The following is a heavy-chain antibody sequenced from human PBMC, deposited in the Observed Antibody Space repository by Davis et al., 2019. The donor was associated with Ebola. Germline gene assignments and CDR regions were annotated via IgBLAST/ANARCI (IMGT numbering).Heavy chain of an antibody. CDR1: GFTFSSYA. Sequence: PGGSLRLSCSASGFTFSSYAMHWVRQAPGKGLEYVSAISSNGGSTYYADSVKGRFTISRDNSKNTLYLQMNSLRAEDTAVYYCARQWRGSSGHRIVDYWGQGTLVTVSS. CDR2: ISSNGGST. J-gene: IGHJ4*02. CDR3: ARQWRGSSGHRIVDY. D-gene: IGHD6-19*01. V-gene: IGHV3-64*04.